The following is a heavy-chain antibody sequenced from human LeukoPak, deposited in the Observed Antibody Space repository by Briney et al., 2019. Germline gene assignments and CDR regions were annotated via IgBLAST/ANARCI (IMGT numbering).Heavy chain of an antibody. Sequence: TSETLSLTCTVSGGSITSYHWSWIRQSPGKGLEWIGYINYSGTTNYNPSLKSRATKSVDTSKKQFPLRLISVTAADTAVYYCVSGRWSGYYFDTWGQGTRVTVSS. CDR2: INYSGTT. V-gene: IGHV4-59*01. J-gene: IGHJ4*02. CDR1: GGSITSYH. D-gene: IGHD3-3*01. CDR3: VSGRWSGYYFDT.